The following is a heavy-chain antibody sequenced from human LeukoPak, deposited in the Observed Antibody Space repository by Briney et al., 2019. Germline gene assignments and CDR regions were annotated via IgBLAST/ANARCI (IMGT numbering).Heavy chain of an antibody. CDR1: GFTFSIYG. V-gene: IGHV3-30*18. CDR2: ISYDGSNK. CDR3: AKDRDSGSYRGTFDY. J-gene: IGHJ4*02. Sequence: GGSLRLSCAASGFTFSIYGMHWVRQAPGKGLEGVAVISYDGSNKYYADSVKGRFTISRDNSKNTLYLQMNSLRAEDTAVYYCAKDRDSGSYRGTFDYWGQGTLVTVSS. D-gene: IGHD1-26*01.